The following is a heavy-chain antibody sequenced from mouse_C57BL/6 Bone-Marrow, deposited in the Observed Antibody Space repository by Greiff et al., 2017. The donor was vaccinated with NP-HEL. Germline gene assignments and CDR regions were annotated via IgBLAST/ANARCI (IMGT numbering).Heavy chain of an antibody. D-gene: IGHD1-1*01. CDR2: IWGDGST. CDR3: AASFITTVVAWFAY. Sequence: VKLQESGPGLVAPSQSLSITCTVSGFSLTSYGVSWVRQPPGKGLEWLGVIWGDGSTNYHSALISRLSISKDNSKSQVFLKLNSLQTDDTATYYCAASFITTVVAWFAYLGQGTLVTVSA. CDR1: GFSLTSYG. V-gene: IGHV2-3*01. J-gene: IGHJ3*01.